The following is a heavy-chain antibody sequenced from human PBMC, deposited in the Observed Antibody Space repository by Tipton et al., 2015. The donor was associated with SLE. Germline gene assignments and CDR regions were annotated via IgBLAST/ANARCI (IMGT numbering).Heavy chain of an antibody. D-gene: IGHD6-13*01. Sequence: TLSLTCTVSGGSISRYSWSWIRQPPGKGLEWIGYIYYSGSTNYNPSLKSRVTISVDTSKNQFSLKLSSVTAADTAVYYCAREERIAAAGRLYYYYAMDVWGQGTTVTVSS. CDR1: GGSISRYS. V-gene: IGHV4-59*01. J-gene: IGHJ6*02. CDR3: AREERIAAAGRLYYYYAMDV. CDR2: IYYSGST.